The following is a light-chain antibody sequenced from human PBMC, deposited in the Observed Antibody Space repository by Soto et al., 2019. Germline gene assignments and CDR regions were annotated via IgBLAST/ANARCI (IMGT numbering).Light chain of an antibody. Sequence: IQLTQSPSSLSATVGDIVTITCRASQDISRALAWYQQKPGKAPNLLISPAPNLRSGVPSRFSGSGSGTDFTLAINGLQPEDFATYWCQQLYGFPLAFGGGSKGEIK. J-gene: IGKJ4*01. CDR2: PAP. CDR1: QDISRA. CDR3: QQLYGFPLA. V-gene: IGKV1-9*01.